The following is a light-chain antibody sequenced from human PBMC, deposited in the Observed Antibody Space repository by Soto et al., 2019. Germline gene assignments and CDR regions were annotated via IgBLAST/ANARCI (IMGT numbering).Light chain of an antibody. CDR2: GAS. CDR1: QTVNSN. Sequence: EIVMTQSPATLSVSPGERATLSCRASQTVNSNLAWYQQKPGQAPRLLIYGASSRPTGIPDRFSGSGSGTDFTLTISRLEPEDFAVYYCQQYGSSSTFGQGTRLEIK. V-gene: IGKV3-20*01. CDR3: QQYGSSST. J-gene: IGKJ5*01.